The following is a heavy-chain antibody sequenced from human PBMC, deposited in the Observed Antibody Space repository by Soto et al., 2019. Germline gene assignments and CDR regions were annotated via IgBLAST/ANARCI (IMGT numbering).Heavy chain of an antibody. CDR1: GYTFTGHY. CDR3: GRGRSGQIVVFY. Sequence: ASVKVSCKASGYTFTGHYTHWVRQAPEQGPEWMGEIGPESGATRYAQRFQGRVTMTRDMSITTVYMELNNLSPDDTAVYYCGRGRSGQIVVFYWGQGTPVTVSS. CDR2: IGPESGAT. J-gene: IGHJ4*02. V-gene: IGHV1-2*02. D-gene: IGHD1-26*01.